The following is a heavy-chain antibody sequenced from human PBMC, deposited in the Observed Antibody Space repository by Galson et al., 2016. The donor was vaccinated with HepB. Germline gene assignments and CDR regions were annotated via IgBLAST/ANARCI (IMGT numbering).Heavy chain of an antibody. D-gene: IGHD3-3*01. Sequence: SLRLSCAASGFIVSSNDMSWVRQAPGKRLEWVSVPYSGGSTYYADSVKGRFTISRDNSKNTLYLQMNSLRAEDTAVYYCASLRFKGFDLWGRGTLVTVSS. V-gene: IGHV3-53*01. CDR2: PYSGGST. CDR3: ASLRFKGFDL. CDR1: GFIVSSND. J-gene: IGHJ2*01.